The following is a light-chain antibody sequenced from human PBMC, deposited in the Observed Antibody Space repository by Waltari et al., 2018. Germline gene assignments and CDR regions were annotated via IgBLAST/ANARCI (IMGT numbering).Light chain of an antibody. CDR3: SSYSLPTNWV. J-gene: IGLJ3*02. Sequence: QSALTQPPSASGSPGQSVTIPCTGTINDIGFTNHVSWYQHHAGTAPKLIISDVNKRASGVPDRFSGSKSGNTASLTVSGLQAEDEAIYYCSSYSLPTNWVFGGGTKLTVL. V-gene: IGLV2-8*01. CDR2: DVN. CDR1: INDIGFTNH.